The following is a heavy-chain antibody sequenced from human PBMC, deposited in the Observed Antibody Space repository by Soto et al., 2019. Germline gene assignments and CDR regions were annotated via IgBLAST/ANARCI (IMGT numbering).Heavy chain of an antibody. Sequence: GESLKISCAASGFTFSSYSMNWVRQAPGKGLEWVSSISSSSSYIYYADSVKGRFTISRDNAKNSLYLQMNSLRAEDAAVYYCARDRGMATVPFDYWGQGTLVTVSS. V-gene: IGHV3-21*01. J-gene: IGHJ4*02. CDR1: GFTFSSYS. CDR2: ISSSSSYI. D-gene: IGHD4-4*01. CDR3: ARDRGMATVPFDY.